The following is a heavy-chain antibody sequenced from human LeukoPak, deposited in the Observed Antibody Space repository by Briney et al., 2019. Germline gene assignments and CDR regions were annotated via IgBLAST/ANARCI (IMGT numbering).Heavy chain of an antibody. Sequence: SETLSLACSVSGGSFSVSGYYWGWMRQPPGKGLEWIGNIYYSGNRYYNPSLKSRVAISVDTSKSQVSLRLSSVTAADTAVYYCARLRSPRNNWFDPWGQGTLVTVSS. CDR1: GGSFSVSGYY. J-gene: IGHJ5*02. CDR2: IYYSGNR. CDR3: ARLRSPRNNWFDP. V-gene: IGHV4-39*07. D-gene: IGHD1-14*01.